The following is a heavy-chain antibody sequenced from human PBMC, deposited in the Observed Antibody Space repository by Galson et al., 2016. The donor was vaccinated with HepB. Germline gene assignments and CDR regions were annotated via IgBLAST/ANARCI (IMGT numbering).Heavy chain of an antibody. Sequence: SVKVSCKASGYTFTGYFIHWVRRAPGQGLEWMGWINPNNGVTNYAQKLQGRVTMTRDTSITTAYIDLSRLRSGDTAVDYCARFGPDSLDHWGQGTLVTVSS. D-gene: IGHD3-10*01. J-gene: IGHJ4*02. CDR3: ARFGPDSLDH. V-gene: IGHV1-2*02. CDR1: GYTFTGYF. CDR2: INPNNGVT.